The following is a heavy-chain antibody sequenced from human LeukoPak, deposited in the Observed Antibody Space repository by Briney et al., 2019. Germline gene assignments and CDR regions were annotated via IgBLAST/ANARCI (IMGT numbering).Heavy chain of an antibody. CDR2: IYSGGST. D-gene: IGHD3-22*01. CDR3: ASHYYDSSGYYPDAFDI. Sequence: GGSLRLSCAASGFTVSSNYMSWARQAPGKGLEWVSVIYSGGSTYYADSVKGRFTISRHNSKNTLYLQMNSLRAEDTAVYYCASHYYDSSGYYPDAFDIWGQGTMVTVSS. CDR1: GFTVSSNY. J-gene: IGHJ3*02. V-gene: IGHV3-53*04.